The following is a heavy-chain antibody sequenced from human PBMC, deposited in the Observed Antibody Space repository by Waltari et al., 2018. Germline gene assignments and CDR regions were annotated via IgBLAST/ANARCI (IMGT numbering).Heavy chain of an antibody. CDR3: ARMARKTYSSPVAGRDYYYGMDV. Sequence: EEQLVESGGGLIQPGESLRVSCAVSGFTFSRYWMNWVRQGPGKGLVGVGRINSDGSDTSYADSVKGRFTISRDNAKNTVYLQMKSLRVEDTAVYYCARMARKTYSSPVAGRDYYYGMDVWGLGTTVTVSS. D-gene: IGHD6-13*01. CDR2: INSDGSDT. CDR1: GFTFSRYW. V-gene: IGHV3-74*01. J-gene: IGHJ6*02.